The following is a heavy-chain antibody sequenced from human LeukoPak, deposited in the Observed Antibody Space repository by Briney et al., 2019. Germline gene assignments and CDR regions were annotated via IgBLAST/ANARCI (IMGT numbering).Heavy chain of an antibody. CDR1: GGSISNYY. CDR2: IYYSGST. CDR3: ARPYDSSGYYHTSAFDI. J-gene: IGHJ3*02. Sequence: SETLSLTCIVSGGSISNYYWNWIRQPPGKGLEWIGYIYYSGSTNYNPSLMSRVTISVDTSKNQFSLKLSSVTAADTAVYYCARPYDSSGYYHTSAFDIWGQGTMVTVSS. V-gene: IGHV4-59*08. D-gene: IGHD3-22*01.